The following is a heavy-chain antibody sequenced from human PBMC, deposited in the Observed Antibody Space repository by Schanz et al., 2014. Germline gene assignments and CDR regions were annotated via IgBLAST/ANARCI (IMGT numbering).Heavy chain of an antibody. D-gene: IGHD2-15*01. J-gene: IGHJ4*02. V-gene: IGHV3-23*01. Sequence: EVQLLESGGGLVQPGGSLRLSCVASGFTFFGSFAMSWVRQAPGKGLEWVSGMSGSGSTADYADSVKGRFTISRDNSKNTLYRQMSSLRAEDTAVYYCVKDDRGDVVVVAANYWGQGAQVIVSS. CDR1: GFTFFGSFA. CDR2: MSGSGSTA. CDR3: VKDDRGDVVVVAANY.